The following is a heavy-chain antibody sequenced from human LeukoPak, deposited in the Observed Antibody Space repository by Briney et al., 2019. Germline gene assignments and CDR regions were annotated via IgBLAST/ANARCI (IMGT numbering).Heavy chain of an antibody. D-gene: IGHD3-22*01. CDR1: GGSISSYY. Sequence: SETLSLTCTVSGGSISSYYWSWIRQPPGKGLEWIGYIYYSGSTNYNPSLKSRVTISVDTSKNQFSLKLSSVTAADTAVYYCASLVHSSGYPTVDYWGQGTLVTVSS. V-gene: IGHV4-59*12. J-gene: IGHJ4*02. CDR3: ASLVHSSGYPTVDY. CDR2: IYYSGST.